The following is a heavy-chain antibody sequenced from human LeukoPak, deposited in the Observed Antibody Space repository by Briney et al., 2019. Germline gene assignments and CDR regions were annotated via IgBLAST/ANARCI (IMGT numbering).Heavy chain of an antibody. Sequence: GGSLRLSCAASGFTFSNYAMTWVRQAPGKGLEWVSAISGTGGSTYYADFVKGRFTISRDNSKNTLNLQMNSLRAEDTAVYYCAKDRSGGNIAARDFDYCGQGTLGTVSS. V-gene: IGHV3-23*01. J-gene: IGHJ4*02. CDR3: AKDRSGGNIAARDFDY. CDR2: ISGTGGST. CDR1: GFTFSNYA. D-gene: IGHD6-6*01.